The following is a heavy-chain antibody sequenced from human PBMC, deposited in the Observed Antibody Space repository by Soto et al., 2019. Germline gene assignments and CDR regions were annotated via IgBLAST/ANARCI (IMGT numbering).Heavy chain of an antibody. CDR1: GGSISSYY. D-gene: IGHD6-13*01. V-gene: IGHV4-59*01. J-gene: IGHJ5*02. Sequence: SETLSLTCTVSGGSISSYYWSWIRQPPGKGLEWIGYIYYSGSTNYNPSLKSRVTISVDTSKNQFSLKLSSVTAADTAVYYCARVGSSWYDWFDPWGQGTLVTVSS. CDR3: ARVGSSWYDWFDP. CDR2: IYYSGST.